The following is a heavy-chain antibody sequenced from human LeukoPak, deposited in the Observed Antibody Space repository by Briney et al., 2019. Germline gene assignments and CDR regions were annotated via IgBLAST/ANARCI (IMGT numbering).Heavy chain of an antibody. J-gene: IGHJ5*02. CDR1: GGSLSGSY. Sequence: SGTLSLNCTVSGGSLSGSYWNWVRQPPGKGLEWVGCIYDSGTTNYNPSLKSRVTISLHTSKNQFSLRLTSVTAADTAVYYCAREHDGATYSNLWGQGTLVAVSS. CDR2: IYDSGTT. CDR3: AREHDGATYSNL. D-gene: IGHD5-12*01. V-gene: IGHV4-59*01.